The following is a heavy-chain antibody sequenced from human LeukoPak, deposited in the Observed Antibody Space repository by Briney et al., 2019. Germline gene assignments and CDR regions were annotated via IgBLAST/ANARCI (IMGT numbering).Heavy chain of an antibody. J-gene: IGHJ6*02. D-gene: IGHD6-19*01. CDR2: INPNSGGT. CDR3: ARDRPRAVAGIGMDV. V-gene: IGHV1-2*06. Sequence: ASVKVSCKASGYTFTGYYLYWVRQAPGQGLEWMGRINPNSGGTNYAQKFQGRVTITRDTSASTAYMELSSLRSEDTAVYYCARDRPRAVAGIGMDVWGQGTTVTVSS. CDR1: GYTFTGYY.